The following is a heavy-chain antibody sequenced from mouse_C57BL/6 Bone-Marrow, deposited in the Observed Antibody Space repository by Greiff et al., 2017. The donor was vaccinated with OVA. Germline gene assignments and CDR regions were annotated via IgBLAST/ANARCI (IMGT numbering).Heavy chain of an antibody. J-gene: IGHJ2*01. CDR2: IYPGSGNT. V-gene: IGHV1-66*01. D-gene: IGHD3-1*01. CDR3: ARGGLAQLSPHFDY. CDR1: GYSFTSYY. Sequence: QVQLQQSGPELVKPGASVKISCKASGYSFTSYYIHWVKQRPGQGLEWIGWIYPGSGNTKYNEKFKGKATLTADTSSSTAYMQLSSLTSEDSAVYYCARGGLAQLSPHFDYWGQGTTLTVSS.